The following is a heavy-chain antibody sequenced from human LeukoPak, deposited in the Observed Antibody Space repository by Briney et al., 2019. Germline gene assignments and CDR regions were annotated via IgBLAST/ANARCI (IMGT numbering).Heavy chain of an antibody. J-gene: IGHJ4*02. D-gene: IGHD6-6*01. Sequence: GGSLRLSCAASGFTVSSNYMNWVRQAPGKGLEWVSYISSSGSIMYSADSVKGRFTISRDNAKNSLYLQMNSLRAEDTAIYYCSGQYSSSSVVDYWGQGTLVTVSS. V-gene: IGHV3-48*03. CDR3: SGQYSSSSVVDY. CDR2: ISSSGSIM. CDR1: GFTVSSNY.